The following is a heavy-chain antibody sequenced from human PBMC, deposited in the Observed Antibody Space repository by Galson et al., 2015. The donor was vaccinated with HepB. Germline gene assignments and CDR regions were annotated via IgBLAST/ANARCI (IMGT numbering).Heavy chain of an antibody. CDR2: ISGSGGGT. Sequence: SLRLSCAASGFTFSSYAMSWVRQAPGKGLEWVSAISGSGGGTYYADSVKGRFTISRDNSKNTLYLQMNSLRAEDTAVYYCAKLAGEYSSSWYYFDYWGQGTLVTVSS. D-gene: IGHD6-13*01. CDR3: AKLAGEYSSSWYYFDY. V-gene: IGHV3-23*01. J-gene: IGHJ4*02. CDR1: GFTFSSYA.